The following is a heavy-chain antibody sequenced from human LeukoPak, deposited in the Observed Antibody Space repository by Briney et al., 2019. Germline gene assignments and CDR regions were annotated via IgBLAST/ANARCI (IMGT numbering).Heavy chain of an antibody. Sequence: KAGGSLRLSCAASGFTFSAYSMNWVRQAPGKGLEWVSSISSRSSYIYYADSVEGRFTISRDTAKHSLYLQMDSLRADDTAVYYCARCSGDGCYHSDDYWGQGTLVTVSS. CDR1: GFTFSAYS. J-gene: IGHJ4*02. CDR2: ISSRSSYI. D-gene: IGHD2-15*01. V-gene: IGHV3-21*01. CDR3: ARCSGDGCYHSDDY.